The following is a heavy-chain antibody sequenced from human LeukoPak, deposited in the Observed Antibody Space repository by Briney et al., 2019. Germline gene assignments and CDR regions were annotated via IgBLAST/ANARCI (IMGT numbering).Heavy chain of an antibody. V-gene: IGHV4-31*03. J-gene: IGHJ4*02. CDR2: IYYSGST. Sequence: PSETLSLTCTVSGGSISSGGYYWSWIRQHPGKGLEWIGYIYYSGSTYYNPSLKSRVTISVDTSKNQFSLKLSSVTAADTAVYYCARSQLPDIVVVPAAIPAGYYFDYWGQGTLVTVSS. CDR1: GGSISSGGYY. CDR3: ARSQLPDIVVVPAAIPAGYYFDY. D-gene: IGHD2-2*01.